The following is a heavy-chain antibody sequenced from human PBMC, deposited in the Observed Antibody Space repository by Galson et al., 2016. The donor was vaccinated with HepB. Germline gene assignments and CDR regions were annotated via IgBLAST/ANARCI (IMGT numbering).Heavy chain of an antibody. CDR3: ARTRTVFGVVITGGWFDP. V-gene: IGHV1-69*06. J-gene: IGHJ5*02. D-gene: IGHD3-3*01. CDR1: GGTFSSYA. Sequence: SVKVSCKASGGTFSSYAISWVRQAPGQGLEWMGGIIPIFGTANYAQKFQGRVTITADKSTSTAYMELSSLRSEDTAVYYCARTRTVFGVVITGGWFDPWGQGTLVTVS. CDR2: IIPIFGTA.